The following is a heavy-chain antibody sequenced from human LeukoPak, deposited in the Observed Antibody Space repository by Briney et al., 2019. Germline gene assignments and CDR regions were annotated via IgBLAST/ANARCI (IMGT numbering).Heavy chain of an antibody. V-gene: IGHV3-30-3*01. CDR1: GFTFSSYA. J-gene: IGHJ3*02. CDR2: ISYDGNSK. D-gene: IGHD6-19*01. CDR3: ASGIQWLLQPWGAFDI. Sequence: GRSLRLSCAASGFTFSSYAMHWVRQAPGKGLEWVAVISYDGNSKYYADSVKGRFTISRDNSKNTLYLQMDSLRAEDTAVYYCASGIQWLLQPWGAFDIWGQGTMVTVSS.